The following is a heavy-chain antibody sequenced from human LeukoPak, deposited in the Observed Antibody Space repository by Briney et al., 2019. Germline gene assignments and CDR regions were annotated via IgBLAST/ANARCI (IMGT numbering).Heavy chain of an antibody. J-gene: IGHJ4*02. CDR3: ARGYCSGGSCYYFDY. CDR1: GGSISSYY. D-gene: IGHD2-15*01. CDR2: IYYSGST. V-gene: IGHV4-59*01. Sequence: SETLSLTCTVSGGSISSYYWSWIRQPPGKGLEWIGYIYYSGSTNYNPSLKSRVTISVDTSKNQFSLKLSSVTAADTAVYYCARGYCSGGSCYYFDYWGQGTMVTVSS.